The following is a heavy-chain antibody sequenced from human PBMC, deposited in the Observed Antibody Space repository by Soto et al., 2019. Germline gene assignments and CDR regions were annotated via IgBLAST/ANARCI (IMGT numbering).Heavy chain of an antibody. CDR2: MNPNSGNT. J-gene: IGHJ4*02. CDR1: GYTFTSYD. V-gene: IGHV1-8*01. D-gene: IGHD3-16*01. CDR3: ARGLDYIWGSLL. Sequence: ASVKVSCKASGYTFTSYDINWVRQATGQGLEWMGWMNPNSGNTGYAQKFQGRVTMTRNTSISTAYMELSSLRSEDTAVYYCARGLDYIWGSLLWGQGTLVTVSS.